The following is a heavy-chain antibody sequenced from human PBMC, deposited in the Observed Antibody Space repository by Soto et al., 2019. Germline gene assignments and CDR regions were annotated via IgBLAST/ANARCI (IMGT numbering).Heavy chain of an antibody. V-gene: IGHV4-31*03. D-gene: IGHD4-4*01. CDR2: ISNSGST. CDR3: ARAVYSNHVY. J-gene: IGHJ4*02. CDR1: GASISSGSYY. Sequence: SETLSLTCTVSGASISSGSYYWSWIRQLPGKGLEWIGYISNSGSTYYNPSLKSRVTISVDTSKNQFSLRVSSVTAADTAAYYCARAVYSNHVYWGQGTLVTVSS.